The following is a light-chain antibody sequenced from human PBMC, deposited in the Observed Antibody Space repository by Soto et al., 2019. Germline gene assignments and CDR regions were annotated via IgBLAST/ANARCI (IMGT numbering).Light chain of an antibody. CDR1: QSISSW. Sequence: DIQMTQSPSTLSASVGDRVTITCRASQSISSWLAWYQQKPGKAPKLLIYDASSLESGVPSRFSGSGSGTEFTLTISSLQPDDFANYYCQQYNSYSYPFGQGTKLEIK. CDR3: QQYNSYSYP. V-gene: IGKV1-5*01. CDR2: DAS. J-gene: IGKJ2*01.